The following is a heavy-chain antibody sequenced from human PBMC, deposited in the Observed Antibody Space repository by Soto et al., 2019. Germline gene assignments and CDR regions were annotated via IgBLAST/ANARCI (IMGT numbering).Heavy chain of an antibody. V-gene: IGHV1-24*01. J-gene: IGHJ1*01. D-gene: IGHD3-9*01. CDR3: ATDLPHFDWLLQYFQH. Sequence: GASVKVSCKVSGYTLTELSMHWARQAPGKGLEWMGGFDPEDGETIYAQKFQGRVTMTEDTSTDTAYMELSSLRSEDTAVYYCATDLPHFDWLLQYFQHWGQGTLVTVSS. CDR1: GYTLTELS. CDR2: FDPEDGET.